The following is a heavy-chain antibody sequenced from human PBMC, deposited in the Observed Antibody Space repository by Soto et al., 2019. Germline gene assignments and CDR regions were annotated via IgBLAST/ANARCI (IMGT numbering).Heavy chain of an antibody. D-gene: IGHD3-10*01. J-gene: IGHJ5*02. Sequence: PSETLTLTCAVSGCSISSGDYYWSWIRQPPGKGLEWIGYIYYSGSTYYNPSLKSRVTISVDTSKNQFSLKLSSVTAADTAVYYCARGRGFGWFDPWGQGNLVTVSS. CDR1: GCSISSGDYY. CDR3: ARGRGFGWFDP. CDR2: IYYSGST. V-gene: IGHV4-30-4*01.